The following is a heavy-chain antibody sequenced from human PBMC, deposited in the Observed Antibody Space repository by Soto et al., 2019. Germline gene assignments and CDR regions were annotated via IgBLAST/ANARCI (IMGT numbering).Heavy chain of an antibody. D-gene: IGHD3-22*01. J-gene: IGHJ3*02. CDR1: GFTFSNYG. Sequence: QVQLVESGGGVVQPGRSLRLSCAASGFTFSNYGMYWVRQAPGKGLEWVAVIWYDGTTKYYADSVKGRFTISRDNSKNTLYLQMTSLRDEDTAVYYCARGRGAYYFDSSGLGDAFDIWGQGTMVTVSS. CDR3: ARGRGAYYFDSSGLGDAFDI. CDR2: IWYDGTTK. V-gene: IGHV3-33*01.